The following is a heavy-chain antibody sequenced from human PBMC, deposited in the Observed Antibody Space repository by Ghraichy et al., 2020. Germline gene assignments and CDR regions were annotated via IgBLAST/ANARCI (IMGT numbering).Heavy chain of an antibody. CDR3: AKGRSTTNHYDY. V-gene: IGHV3-23*01. CDR1: GFTFSTYA. CDR2: LRGSGDST. J-gene: IGHJ4*02. Sequence: GGSLRLSCAASGFTFSTYAMSWVRQAPGKGLEWVSALRGSGDSTYYADSVKGRFTISRDNSKNTLYLQMTRLSVEDTAVYFCAKGRSTTNHYDYWGQGTLVTVSS. D-gene: IGHD2/OR15-2a*01.